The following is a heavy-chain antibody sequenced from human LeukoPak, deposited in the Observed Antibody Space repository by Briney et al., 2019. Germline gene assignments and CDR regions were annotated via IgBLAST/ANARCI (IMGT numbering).Heavy chain of an antibody. Sequence: ASVKVSCKASGYTFTSYGISWVRQAPGQGLEWMGWISAYNGNTNYAQKLQGRVTMTTDTSTSTAYMELRRLRSDDTAVYYCARDSFDCSSTSCYPLLDYWGQGTLVTVSS. J-gene: IGHJ4*02. CDR1: GYTFTSYG. CDR3: ARDSFDCSSTSCYPLLDY. D-gene: IGHD2-2*01. V-gene: IGHV1-18*01. CDR2: ISAYNGNT.